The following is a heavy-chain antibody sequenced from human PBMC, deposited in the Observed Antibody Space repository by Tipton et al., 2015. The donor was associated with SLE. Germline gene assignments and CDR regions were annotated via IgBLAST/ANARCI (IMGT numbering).Heavy chain of an antibody. CDR3: GRSSAKSYHSFDI. CDR2: IYYSGST. Sequence: TLSLTCTVSGGSISSYYWSWIRQPPGKGLEWIGYIYYSGSTNYNPSLKSRVTISVDTSKNQFSLKLSSVTAADTAVYYCGRSSAKSYHSFDIWGQGTMVTVSS. D-gene: IGHD1-14*01. V-gene: IGHV4-59*08. J-gene: IGHJ3*02. CDR1: GGSISSYY.